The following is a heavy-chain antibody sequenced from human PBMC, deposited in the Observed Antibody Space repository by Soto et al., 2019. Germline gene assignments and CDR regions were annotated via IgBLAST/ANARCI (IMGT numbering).Heavy chain of an antibody. Sequence: QLQLQESGPGLVKPSETLSLTCTVSGGSISSSSYYWGWIRQPPGKGLEWIGSIYYSGSTYYNPSLKSRVTLAVDTSKNPSTLKLSSVTAADTAVYYCARQLAVEMATIIDYWGQGTLVTVSS. D-gene: IGHD5-12*01. V-gene: IGHV4-39*01. CDR1: GGSISSSSYY. CDR2: IYYSGST. J-gene: IGHJ4*02. CDR3: ARQLAVEMATIIDY.